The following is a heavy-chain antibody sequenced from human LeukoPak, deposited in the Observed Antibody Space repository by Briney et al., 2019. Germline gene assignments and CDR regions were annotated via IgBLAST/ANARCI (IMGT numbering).Heavy chain of an antibody. J-gene: IGHJ4*02. CDR1: GFTFSDFY. D-gene: IGHD1-7*01. V-gene: IGHV3-11*04. CDR2: ISRSGINI. CDR3: ARSSRELGGYAPWELMPPFDY. Sequence: NTGGSLRLSCAASGFTFSDFYINWIRQAPGKGLEWVSYISRSGINISYADSVKGRFTISRDNAKNSLYLQMNSLRAEDTAVYYCARSSRELGGYAPWELMPPFDYWGQGTLVTVSS.